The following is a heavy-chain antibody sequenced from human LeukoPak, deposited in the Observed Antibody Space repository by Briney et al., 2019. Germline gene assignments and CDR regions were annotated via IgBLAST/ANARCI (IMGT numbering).Heavy chain of an antibody. J-gene: IGHJ3*02. CDR2: INPSGGST. D-gene: IGHD5-24*01. CDR3: ARDLKRWLQSDAFDI. CDR1: GYTFTSYY. Sequence: GASVKVSCKASGYTFTSYYMHRVRQAPGQGLEWMGIINPSGGSTSYAQKFQGRVTMTRDTSTSTVYMELSSLRSEDTAVYYCARDLKRWLQSDAFDIWGQGTMVTVSS. V-gene: IGHV1-46*03.